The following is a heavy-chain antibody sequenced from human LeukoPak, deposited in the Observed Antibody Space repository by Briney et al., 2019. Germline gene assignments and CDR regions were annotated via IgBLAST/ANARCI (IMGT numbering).Heavy chain of an antibody. V-gene: IGHV3-74*01. D-gene: IGHD1-14*01. CDR3: ARDDYNRL. CDR2: TDGSST. CDR1: GFIFGKSW. J-gene: IGHJ4*02. Sequence: GGSLRLSCAASGFIFGKSWMHWVRHAPGKGLVGVSRTDGSSTTYADSVKGRFSVSMDNAQKTLYLQMNSLRAEDTAVYYCARDDYNRLWGQGALVTVSS.